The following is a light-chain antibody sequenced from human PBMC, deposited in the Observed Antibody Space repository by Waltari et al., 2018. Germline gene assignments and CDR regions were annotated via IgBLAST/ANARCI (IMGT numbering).Light chain of an antibody. CDR3: ATWDDSLNSWV. CDR1: SSNVGNHY. Sequence: QSVLTLPPSASGTPGQVVSFACSGRSSNVGNHYVYWYQQLPGTAPKLLIYKNDQRPSGVPDRFFGSKSGTSASLVISGLRSEDEGHYTCATWDDSLNSWVFGGGTKLTIL. CDR2: KND. V-gene: IGLV1-47*01. J-gene: IGLJ3*02.